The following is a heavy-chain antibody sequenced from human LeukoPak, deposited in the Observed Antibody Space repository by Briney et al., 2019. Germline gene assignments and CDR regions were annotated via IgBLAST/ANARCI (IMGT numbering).Heavy chain of an antibody. J-gene: IGHJ6*02. CDR3: ASSSTVTDYYYYYGMDV. D-gene: IGHD4-17*01. Sequence: ASVKVSCKASGYTFTSYDINWVGQATGQGLEGMGWMNPNSGNTGYAQKFQGRVTMTRNTSISTAYMELSSLRSEDTAVYYCASSSTVTDYYYYYGMDVWGQGTTVTVSS. CDR2: MNPNSGNT. V-gene: IGHV1-8*01. CDR1: GYTFTSYD.